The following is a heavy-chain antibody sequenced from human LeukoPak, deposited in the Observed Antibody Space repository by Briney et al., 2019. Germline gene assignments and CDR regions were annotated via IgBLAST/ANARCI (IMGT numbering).Heavy chain of an antibody. CDR1: GYTFTGYY. CDR2: INPNSGGT. Sequence: ASVKVSCKASGYTFTGYYMHWVRQAPGQGREWMGWINPNSGGTNYAQKFQGRVTMTRDTSISTAYMELSRLRSDDTAAYYCARDREYCSGGSCYLDAFDIWGQGTMVTVSS. CDR3: ARDREYCSGGSCYLDAFDI. J-gene: IGHJ3*02. D-gene: IGHD2-15*01. V-gene: IGHV1-2*02.